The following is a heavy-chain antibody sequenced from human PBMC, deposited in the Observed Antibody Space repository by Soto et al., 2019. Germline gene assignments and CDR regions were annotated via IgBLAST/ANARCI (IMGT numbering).Heavy chain of an antibody. D-gene: IGHD6-6*01. J-gene: IGHJ6*02. CDR2: IIPIFGTA. Sequence: QVQLVQSGAEVKKPGSSVKVSCKASGGTFSSYAISWVRQAPGQGLEWMGGIIPIFGTANYAQKFQGRVTITADESTSTAYMELSSLRSEDTAVYYCARLRIAARPGDYYYYYGMDVWGQGTTVTVSS. CDR1: GGTFSSYA. CDR3: ARLRIAARPGDYYYYYGMDV. V-gene: IGHV1-69*01.